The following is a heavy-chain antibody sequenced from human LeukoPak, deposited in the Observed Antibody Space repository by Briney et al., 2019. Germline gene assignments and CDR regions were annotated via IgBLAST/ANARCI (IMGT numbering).Heavy chain of an antibody. CDR3: APSIVGASLYYFDY. J-gene: IGHJ4*02. Sequence: GGSLRLSCAASGFTFSSYAMSWVRQAPGKGLEWVSAISGSGGSTYYADSVKGRFTISRDNSKHTLHLQMNSLRAEDTAVYYCAPSIVGASLYYFDYWGQGTLVTVSS. CDR2: ISGSGGST. D-gene: IGHD1-26*01. V-gene: IGHV3-23*01. CDR1: GFTFSSYA.